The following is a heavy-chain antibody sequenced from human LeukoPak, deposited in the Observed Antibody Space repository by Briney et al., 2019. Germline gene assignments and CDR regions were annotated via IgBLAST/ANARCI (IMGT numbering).Heavy chain of an antibody. V-gene: IGHV4-34*01. CDR1: DGSFSDYY. D-gene: IGHD5-18*01. CDR3: ARGLPSNTAMVKGAIDY. Sequence: SETLSLTCGVSDGSFSDYYWSWIRQPPGKGLEWIGEINHSGSTNYNPSLKSRVTISVDTSKNQFSLKLSSVTAADTAVYYCARGLPSNTAMVKGAIDYWGQGTLVTVSS. J-gene: IGHJ4*02. CDR2: INHSGST.